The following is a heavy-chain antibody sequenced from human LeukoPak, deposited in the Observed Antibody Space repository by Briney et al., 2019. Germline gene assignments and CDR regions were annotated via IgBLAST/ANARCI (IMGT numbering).Heavy chain of an antibody. Sequence: PLQTLSLTCAVSGGSISSGGYSWSWIRQPPGKGLEWIGYIYHSGSTYYNPSLKSRVTISVDRSKNQFSLKLSSVTAADTAVYYCARVLGDDSSGYYGDAFDIWGQGTMVTVSS. D-gene: IGHD3-22*01. CDR1: GGSISSGGYS. CDR3: ARVLGDDSSGYYGDAFDI. CDR2: IYHSGST. J-gene: IGHJ3*02. V-gene: IGHV4-30-2*01.